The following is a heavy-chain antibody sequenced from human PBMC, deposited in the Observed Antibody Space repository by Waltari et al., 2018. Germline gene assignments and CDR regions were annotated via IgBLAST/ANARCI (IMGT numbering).Heavy chain of an antibody. CDR3: ARGGDVDTAMFDY. CDR1: GGTFSRYT. V-gene: IGHV1-69*02. J-gene: IGHJ4*02. D-gene: IGHD5-18*01. CDR2: IIPILGIA. Sequence: QVQLVQSGAEVKKPGSSVKVSCKASGGTFSRYTISWVRQAPGQGLEWMGRIIPILGIANYAQKFQGRVTITADKSTSTAYMELSSLRSEDTAVYYCARGGDVDTAMFDYWGQGTLSPSPQ.